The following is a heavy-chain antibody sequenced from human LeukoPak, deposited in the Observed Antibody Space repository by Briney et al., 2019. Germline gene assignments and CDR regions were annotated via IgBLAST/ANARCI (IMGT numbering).Heavy chain of an antibody. CDR2: INPNSGGT. V-gene: IGHV1-2*02. CDR1: GYTFTGYY. J-gene: IGHJ6*03. Sequence: ASVNVSCKASGYTFTGYYMHWVRQAPGQGLEWMGSINPNSGGTNYAQKFQGRVTMTRDTSISTAYMELSRLRSDDTAVYYCARTTAPIPYYYYYMDVWGKWTTVTVSS. D-gene: IGHD2-2*02. CDR3: ARTTAPIPYYYYYMDV.